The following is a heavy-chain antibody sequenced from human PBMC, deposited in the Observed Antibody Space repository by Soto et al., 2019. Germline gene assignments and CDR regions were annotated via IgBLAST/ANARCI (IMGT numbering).Heavy chain of an antibody. Sequence: QVQLVESGGGVVQPGRSLRLSCADSGFTFSSYGMHWVRQAPGKGLEWVAVISDDGSNTYYADSVEGRFTISRDNSKNTLYLHMNSLRVEDTAMYHCAKARVPATGWYRTIAYWGQGTPVTVSS. CDR1: GFTFSSYG. V-gene: IGHV3-30*18. D-gene: IGHD6-19*01. CDR3: AKARVPATGWYRTIAY. J-gene: IGHJ4*02. CDR2: ISDDGSNT.